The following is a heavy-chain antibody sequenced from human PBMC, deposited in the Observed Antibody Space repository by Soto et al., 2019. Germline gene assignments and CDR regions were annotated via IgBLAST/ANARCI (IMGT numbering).Heavy chain of an antibody. V-gene: IGHV1-24*01. J-gene: IGHJ1*01. CDR1: GYTLTELS. CDR3: ATLTSEYFQH. Sequence: AASVKVSCKVSGYTLTELSMHWVRQAPGKGLEWMRGFDPEDGETIYAQKFQGRVTMTEDTSTDTAYMELSSLRSEDTAVYYCATLTSEYFQHWGQGTLVTVSS. CDR2: FDPEDGET.